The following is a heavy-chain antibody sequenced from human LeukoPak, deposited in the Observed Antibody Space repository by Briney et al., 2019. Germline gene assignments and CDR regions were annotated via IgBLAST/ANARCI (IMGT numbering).Heavy chain of an antibody. J-gene: IGHJ6*02. CDR3: ARDWINWQWPLWSYYGMDV. D-gene: IGHD6-19*01. CDR1: GFTFSSYA. V-gene: IGHV3-23*01. Sequence: PGGSLRLSCAASGFTFSSYAMSWVRQAPGKGLEWVSAISGSGGSTYYADSVKGRFTISRDNSKNSLYLQMNSLRAEDTAVYYCARDWINWQWPLWSYYGMDVWGQGTTVTVSS. CDR2: ISGSGGST.